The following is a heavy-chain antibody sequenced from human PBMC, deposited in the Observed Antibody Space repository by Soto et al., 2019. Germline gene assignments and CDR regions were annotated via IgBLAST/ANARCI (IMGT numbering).Heavy chain of an antibody. D-gene: IGHD3-22*01. J-gene: IGHJ4*02. V-gene: IGHV3-30*03. CDR3: ATGGDSRAYPWDY. CDR2: ISYDGSNK. Sequence: GKGLEWVAVISYDGSNKYYADSVKGRFTISRDNSKNTLYLQMNSLRAEDIVVYYCATGGDSRAYPWDYWGPG.